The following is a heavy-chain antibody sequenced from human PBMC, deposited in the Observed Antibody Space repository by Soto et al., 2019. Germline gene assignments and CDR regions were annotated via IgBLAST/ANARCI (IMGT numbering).Heavy chain of an antibody. V-gene: IGHV3-9*01. Sequence: EVQLVESGGGLVQPGMSLRLSCVVSGFTFDDYAMHWVRQAPGGGLEWVSGINWNSAVIGYADSVKGRFTISRDNAKNALYLQMTRLSSEDTALYYCARDPSVTAIGRADHWGQGTLVTVSS. CDR3: ARDPSVTAIGRADH. CDR1: GFTFDDYA. J-gene: IGHJ4*02. D-gene: IGHD5-18*01. CDR2: INWNSAVI.